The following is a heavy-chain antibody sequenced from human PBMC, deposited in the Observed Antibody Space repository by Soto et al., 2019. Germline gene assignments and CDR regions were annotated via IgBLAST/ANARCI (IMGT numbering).Heavy chain of an antibody. CDR2: IYPIESDA. CDR1: GYTFANYW. Sequence: GESLKISCEASGYTFANYWIGWVRQMPGKGLELMGIIYPIESDARYSPSFQGQVIISADKSINTAYLQWSSLRASDTAIYYCVRHGRSGGSSYSGWFDPWGQGTLVTVSS. CDR3: VRHGRSGGSSYSGWFDP. J-gene: IGHJ5*02. D-gene: IGHD2-15*01. V-gene: IGHV5-51*01.